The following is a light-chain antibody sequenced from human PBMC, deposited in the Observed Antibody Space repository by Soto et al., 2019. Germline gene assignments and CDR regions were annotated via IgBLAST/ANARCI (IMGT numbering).Light chain of an antibody. CDR2: GAS. J-gene: IGKJ1*01. CDR3: QQYATSPG. V-gene: IGKV3-20*01. Sequence: EIVLTQSPGTLSLSPGERATLSCRASQSVSNNFLAWYQQKPGQAPRLLIHGASTRATGIPDRFRGSESGTDFTLTISRLEPEDFAVYYWQQYATSPGFGQGTKVEIK. CDR1: QSVSNNF.